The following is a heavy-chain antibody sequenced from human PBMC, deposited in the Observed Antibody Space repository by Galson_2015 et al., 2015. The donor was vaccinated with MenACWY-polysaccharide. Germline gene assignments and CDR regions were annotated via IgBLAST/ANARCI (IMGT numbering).Heavy chain of an antibody. J-gene: IGHJ4*02. Sequence: EPLFLTCTVSGGSIRCYYWSWLRQPPGRGLEWIGHIYYSGNTYYNSSLNSRVTISVDTSKNQFSLKLNSVTAADTAVYYCARFGVTPPPSSQYYLDFWGQGTLVTVSS. CDR2: IYYSGNT. V-gene: IGHV4-59*01. D-gene: IGHD2-21*02. CDR3: ARFGVTPPPSSQYYLDF. CDR1: GGSIRCYY.